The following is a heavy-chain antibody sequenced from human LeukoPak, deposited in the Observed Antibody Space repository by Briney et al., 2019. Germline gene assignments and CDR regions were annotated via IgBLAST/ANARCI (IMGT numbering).Heavy chain of an antibody. J-gene: IGHJ6*02. D-gene: IGHD4-11*01. V-gene: IGHV3-64*01. CDR1: GFIFSNYA. CDR3: ASSDSLDV. Sequence: GGSLRLSCAASGFIFSNYAIHWVRQAPGKGLEYVSGISSNGGNTYYANSVKGRFTISRDNSKNTLYLQMGCLRAEGMAVYYCASSDSLDVWGQGATVTVSS. CDR2: ISSNGGNT.